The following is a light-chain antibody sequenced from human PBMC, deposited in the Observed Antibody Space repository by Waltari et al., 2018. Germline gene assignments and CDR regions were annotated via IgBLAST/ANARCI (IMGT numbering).Light chain of an antibody. CDR3: SSYAASNNFV. Sequence: QSALTQPPSASGSPGQSVTISCTGTSSAVGRYNCVSWFQQHPGKAPKLMIYEVSKRPSGVPDRCSGSKSGNTASLTVSGLQAEDEADYYCSSYAASNNFVFGTGTKVTVL. CDR2: EVS. CDR1: SSAVGRYNC. V-gene: IGLV2-8*01. J-gene: IGLJ1*01.